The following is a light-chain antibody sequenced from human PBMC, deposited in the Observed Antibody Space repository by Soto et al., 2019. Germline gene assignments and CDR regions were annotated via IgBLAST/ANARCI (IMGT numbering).Light chain of an antibody. Sequence: QSVLTQPHSVSGSPGQSVTISCSGTSSDVGNYNYVSWYQHHPGKAPKLMIYDVTTRPSGVPDLFSGSKSGNTASLTISGLQAEDEADFYCCSYAGSYTWVFGGGTKLTV. CDR3: CSYAGSYTWV. CDR1: SSDVGNYNY. CDR2: DVT. V-gene: IGLV2-11*01. J-gene: IGLJ3*02.